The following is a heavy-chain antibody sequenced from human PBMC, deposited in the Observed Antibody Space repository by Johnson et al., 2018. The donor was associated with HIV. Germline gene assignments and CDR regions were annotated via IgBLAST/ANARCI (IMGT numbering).Heavy chain of an antibody. J-gene: IGHJ3*02. CDR2: ISSTSSTI. D-gene: IGHD1-1*01. CDR1: GFTFRDYD. CDR3: ARPQGTGDAFDI. Sequence: QVQLVESGGGLVKPGGSLRLSCAASGFTFRDYDMSWNRQAPGKGLEWISYISSTSSTIDYVDSVKGRFTVSRDNAKNSLYLQMNSLRAEDTAVYYCARPQGTGDAFDIWGQGTMVTVSS. V-gene: IGHV3-11*04.